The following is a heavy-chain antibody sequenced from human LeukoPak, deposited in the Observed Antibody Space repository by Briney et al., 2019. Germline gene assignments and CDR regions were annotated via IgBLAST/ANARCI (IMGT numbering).Heavy chain of an antibody. CDR3: AMGPRRLYYYDSSDYYYFDY. J-gene: IGHJ4*02. D-gene: IGHD3-22*01. CDR1: GGTFGSYA. V-gene: IGHV1-69*13. CDR2: IIPFFGST. Sequence: EASVNVSCKASGGTFGSYAVSWVRQAPGQGLEWMGGIIPFFGSTNYAQKFQGRVTIIADESTSTAYMELSSLRSEDTAVYYCAMGPRRLYYYDSSDYYYFDYWGQGTLVTVSS.